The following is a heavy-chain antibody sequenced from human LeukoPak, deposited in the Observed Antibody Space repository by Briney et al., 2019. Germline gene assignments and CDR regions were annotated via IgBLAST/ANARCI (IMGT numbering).Heavy chain of an antibody. CDR2: IYYSGST. D-gene: IGHD3-22*01. J-gene: IGHJ4*02. V-gene: IGHV4-39*01. CDR3: ASDPPYYDSSGYYL. Sequence: SETLSLTCTVSGGSISSSSYYWGWIRQPPGKGLEWIGSIYYSGSTYYNPSLKSRVTIPVDTSKNQSSLKLSSVTAADTAVYYCASDPPYYDSSGYYLWGQGTLVTVSS. CDR1: GGSISSSSYY.